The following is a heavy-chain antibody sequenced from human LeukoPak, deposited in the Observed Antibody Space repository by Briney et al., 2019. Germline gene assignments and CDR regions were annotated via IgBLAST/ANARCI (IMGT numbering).Heavy chain of an antibody. D-gene: IGHD3-10*01. V-gene: IGHV4-61*02. J-gene: IGHJ6*04. CDR2: IYTSGST. CDR3: ARGSVLGRITMVRGVIPDV. CDR1: GGSLSSGSYY. Sequence: SETLSLTCAVSGGSLSSGSYYRSWIRQPAGKGLEWIGRIYTSGSTNYNPSLKSRVTMSVDTSKNQFSLKLSSVTAADTAVYYCARGSVLGRITMVRGVIPDVWGKGTTVTISS.